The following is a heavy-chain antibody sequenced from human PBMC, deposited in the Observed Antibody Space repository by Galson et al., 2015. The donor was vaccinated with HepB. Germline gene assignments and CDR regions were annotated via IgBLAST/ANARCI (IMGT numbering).Heavy chain of an antibody. CDR3: TAVSRLYDELLSRRWGALDI. Sequence: SLRLSCAASGFTSSHTWMNWVRQAPGKGLEWVGRIKIKSDGGATDYAAPVKGRFTISRDDSKNTLYLQMNSLKSEDTGVYYCTAVSRLYDELLSRRWGALDIWGQGTMVTVS. CDR2: IKIKSDGGAT. J-gene: IGHJ3*02. CDR1: GFTSSHTW. V-gene: IGHV3-15*01. D-gene: IGHD3-9*01.